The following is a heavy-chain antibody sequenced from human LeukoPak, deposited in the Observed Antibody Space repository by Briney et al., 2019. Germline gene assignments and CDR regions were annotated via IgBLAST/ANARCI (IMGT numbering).Heavy chain of an antibody. J-gene: IGHJ4*02. CDR2: INPRGGSA. D-gene: IGHD3-10*01. V-gene: IGHV1-46*01. Sequence: ASVKVSCKASGYTFTSFYMHWVRQAPGQGLEWMGIINPRGGSATSAQKFQGRVTLTRDTSTSTVYMELSSLRSEHTAVYYCARDYHGSGSLTTFDYWGQGTLVTVSS. CDR1: GYTFTSFY. CDR3: ARDYHGSGSLTTFDY.